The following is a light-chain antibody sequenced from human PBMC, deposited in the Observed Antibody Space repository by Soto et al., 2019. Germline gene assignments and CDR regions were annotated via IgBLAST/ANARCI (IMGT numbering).Light chain of an antibody. CDR1: SSDVGAYNY. CDR3: SSYTSSRIRV. CDR2: DVS. Sequence: QSALTQPASVSGSPGQSITISCTGTSSDVGAYNYVSWYQQHPGKAPKLMIYDVSNRPSGLSNRFSGSKSGSTASLSISGLQAEDEADYYCSSYTSSRIRVFGGGTKLTVL. J-gene: IGLJ3*02. V-gene: IGLV2-14*01.